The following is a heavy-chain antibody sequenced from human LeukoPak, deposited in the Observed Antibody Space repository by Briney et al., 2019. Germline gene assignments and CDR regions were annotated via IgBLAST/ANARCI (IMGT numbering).Heavy chain of an antibody. D-gene: IGHD3-3*01. J-gene: IGHJ6*03. CDR3: ARATLYDFWSGSDYHMDV. CDR1: GGSISSSSYY. Sequence: SETLSLTCTVSGGSISSSSYYWGWIRQPPGKGLEWIGSIYYSGSTNYNPSLKSRVTISVDTSKNQFSLKLSSVTAADTAVYYCARATLYDFWSGSDYHMDVWGKGTTVTVSS. CDR2: IYYSGST. V-gene: IGHV4-39*07.